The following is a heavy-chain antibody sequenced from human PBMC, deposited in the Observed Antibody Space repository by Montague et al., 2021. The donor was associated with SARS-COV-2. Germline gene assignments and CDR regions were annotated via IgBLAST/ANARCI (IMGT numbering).Heavy chain of an antibody. D-gene: IGHD3-10*01. CDR3: ARGDGHYYGSGTYPYY. V-gene: IGHV4-4*07. CDR1: GGSISSYY. CDR2: FYTTGST. Sequence: SETLSLTCTVSGGSISSYYWSWIRQPAGKGLEWIGRFYTTGSTNYNPSLKSRVTMSVDTPKNQFSLKLSSVTAADTAVYYCARGDGHYYGSGTYPYYWGQGTLVTVSS. J-gene: IGHJ4*02.